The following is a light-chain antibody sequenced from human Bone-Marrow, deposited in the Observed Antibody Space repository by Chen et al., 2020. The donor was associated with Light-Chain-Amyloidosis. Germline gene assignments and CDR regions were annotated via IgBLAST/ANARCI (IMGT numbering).Light chain of an antibody. CDR2: EDD. CDR1: SGSIATNY. J-gene: IGLJ3*02. Sequence: NFMLTQPHSVSESPGKTVIISCTRSSGSIATNYVQWYQQRPGSSPTTVIYEDDQRPSGVPDRFSGSIARSSNSASLTISGLKPEDEADYYCQSYQGSSQGVFGGGTKLTVL. V-gene: IGLV6-57*01. CDR3: QSYQGSSQGV.